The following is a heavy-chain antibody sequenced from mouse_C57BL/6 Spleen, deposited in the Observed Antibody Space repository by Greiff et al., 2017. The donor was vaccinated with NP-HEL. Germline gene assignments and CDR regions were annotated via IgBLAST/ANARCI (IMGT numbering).Heavy chain of an antibody. V-gene: IGHV1-69*01. Sequence: VQLQQSGAELVMPGASVKLSCKASGYTFTSYWMHWVKQRPGQGLEWIGEIDPSDSYTNYNQKFKGKSTLTVDKSSSTAYMQLSSLTSEDSAVYYCARAGSSYGTDYWGQGTTLTVSS. CDR3: ARAGSSYGTDY. J-gene: IGHJ2*01. D-gene: IGHD1-1*01. CDR2: IDPSDSYT. CDR1: GYTFTSYW.